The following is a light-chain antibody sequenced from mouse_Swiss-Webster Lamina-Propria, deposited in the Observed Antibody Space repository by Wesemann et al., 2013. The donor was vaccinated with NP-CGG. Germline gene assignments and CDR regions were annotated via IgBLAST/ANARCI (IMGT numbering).Light chain of an antibody. J-gene: IGKJ5*01. V-gene: IGKV4-59*01. CDR3: QQWSSNPPT. CDR2: DTS. CDR1: SSVSY. Sequence: NVLTQSPAIMSASPGEKVTMTCSASSSVSYMHWYQQKSGTSPKRWIYDTSKLASGVPARFSGSGSGTSYSLTISSMEAEDAATYYCQQWSSNPPTFGAGTKLELK.